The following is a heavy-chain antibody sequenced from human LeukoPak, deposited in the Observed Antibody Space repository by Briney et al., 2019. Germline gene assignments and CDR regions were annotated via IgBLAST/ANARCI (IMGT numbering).Heavy chain of an antibody. CDR3: ARDSLWFGTTGFDP. V-gene: IGHV3-33*01. CDR2: IWYDGSNK. J-gene: IGHJ5*02. CDR1: GFTFSSYG. Sequence: GRSLRLSCAASGFTFSSYGMHWVRQAPGKGLEWVAVIWYDGSNKYYADSVKGRFTISRDNSKNTLYLQMNSLRAEDTAVYHCARDSLWFGTTGFDPWGQGTLVTVSS. D-gene: IGHD3-10*01.